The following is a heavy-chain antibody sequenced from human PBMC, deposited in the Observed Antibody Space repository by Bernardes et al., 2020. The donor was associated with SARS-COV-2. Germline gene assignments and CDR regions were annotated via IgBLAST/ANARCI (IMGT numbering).Heavy chain of an antibody. V-gene: IGHV3-7*01. D-gene: IGHD6-13*01. J-gene: IGHJ4*02. CDR2: IKGDGSEK. CDR3: ARDAASAGRFDY. Sequence: GGTLRLSCAASGFSFSNDWMGWVRQAPGQGLEWLANIKGDGSEKYYVDSVKGRFTISRDNAKNSVYLQMNSLGAEDTAVYYCARDAASAGRFDYWGQGALVTVSS. CDR1: GFSFSNDW.